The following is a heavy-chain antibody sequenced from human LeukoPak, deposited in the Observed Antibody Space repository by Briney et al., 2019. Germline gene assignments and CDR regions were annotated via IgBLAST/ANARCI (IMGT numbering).Heavy chain of an antibody. CDR1: GFTFSDYY. J-gene: IGHJ4*02. V-gene: IGHV3-11*04. CDR3: ARFIAAPYYFDY. D-gene: IGHD6-13*01. Sequence: GGSLRLSCAASGFTFSDYYMSWIRQAPGKGLEWVSYISSSGSTIYYADSVKGRFTISRDNAKNSLYPQMNSLRAEDTAVYYCARFIAAPYYFDYWGRGTLVTVSS. CDR2: ISSSGSTI.